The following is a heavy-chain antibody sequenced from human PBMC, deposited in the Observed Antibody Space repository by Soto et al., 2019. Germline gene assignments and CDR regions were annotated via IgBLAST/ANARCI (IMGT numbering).Heavy chain of an antibody. CDR2: ISYDGSNK. Sequence: QVQLVESGGGVVQPGRSLRLSCAASGFTFSSYGMHWVRQAPGKGLEWVAVISYDGSNKYYADSVKGRFTISRDNSKNTLYLQMNSLRAEDTAVYYCAKDRYDRSFDYWGQGTLVTVS. CDR3: AKDRYDRSFDY. D-gene: IGHD3-22*01. J-gene: IGHJ4*02. V-gene: IGHV3-30*18. CDR1: GFTFSSYG.